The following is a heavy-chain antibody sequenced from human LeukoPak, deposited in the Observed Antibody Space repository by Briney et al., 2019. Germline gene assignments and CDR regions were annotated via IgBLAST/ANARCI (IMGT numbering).Heavy chain of an antibody. CDR1: GFTLRSYW. CDR3: ARVTVSWHPYVDY. D-gene: IGHD6-13*01. Sequence: GGSLRLSCAASGFTLRSYWMHWFRQAPGERLVWVSRINSDGSIRSYADSVEGRFTISRDNAENTLYLQLNSLRVEDTAVYFCARVTVSWHPYVDYWGQGTLVTVSS. J-gene: IGHJ4*02. V-gene: IGHV3-74*01. CDR2: INSDGSIR.